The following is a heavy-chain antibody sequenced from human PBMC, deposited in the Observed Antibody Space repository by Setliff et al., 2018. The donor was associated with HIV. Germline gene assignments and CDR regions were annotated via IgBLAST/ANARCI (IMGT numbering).Heavy chain of an antibody. D-gene: IGHD3-10*01. J-gene: IGHJ5*02. Sequence: ASVKVSCKASGFTFTDFYFHWVQQAPGKGLEWVGRVDPEDNNPTYAEKFRDRVTISADTSTNTAYLELRSLRSEDTAVYYCETDDYYGSGPHWRGVPWGQGTLVTVSS. V-gene: IGHV1-69-2*01. CDR1: GFTFTDFY. CDR2: VDPEDNNP. CDR3: ETDDYYGSGPHWRGVP.